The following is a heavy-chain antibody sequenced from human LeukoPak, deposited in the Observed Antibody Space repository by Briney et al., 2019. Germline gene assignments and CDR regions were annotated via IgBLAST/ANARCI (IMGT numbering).Heavy chain of an antibody. CDR2: INYSGRT. V-gene: IGHV4-59*08. CDR1: GGSNSGYY. D-gene: IGHD6-13*01. J-gene: IGHJ4*02. Sequence: KTSETLSLTCSVSGGSNSGYYWSWIRQPPGKGLEWIGYINYSGRTDYNPSLKGRVTISVDTSKNQFSLKLSSVTAADTAVFYCARTISGWYYFDYWGQGTLVTVSS. CDR3: ARTISGWYYFDY.